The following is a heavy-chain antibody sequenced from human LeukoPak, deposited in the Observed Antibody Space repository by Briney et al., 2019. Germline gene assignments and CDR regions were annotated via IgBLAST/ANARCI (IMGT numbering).Heavy chain of an antibody. Sequence: GGSLRLSCAASGFTFSSYEMNWVRQAPGKGLEWVSYISSSDSTIYYADSVKGRFTISRDNAKNSLYLQMNSLRAEDTAVYYCARGDDYVWGSRAPNFDYWGQGTLVTVSS. CDR2: ISSSDSTI. CDR3: ARGDDYVWGSRAPNFDY. D-gene: IGHD3-16*01. V-gene: IGHV3-48*03. J-gene: IGHJ4*02. CDR1: GFTFSSYE.